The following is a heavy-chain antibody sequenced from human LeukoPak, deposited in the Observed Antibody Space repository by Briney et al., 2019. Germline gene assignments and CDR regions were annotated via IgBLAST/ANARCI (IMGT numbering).Heavy chain of an antibody. Sequence: GGSLRLSCAASGFTFSNAWMAWVRQAPGKGLEWVGRIRSKNDGWTIGYAAPVKVRFTISRDDSKNTLYLQMNSLEIEDTAVYFCTTDRTMKGYWGQGTLVTVSS. D-gene: IGHD3-22*01. CDR2: IRSKNDGWTI. V-gene: IGHV3-15*01. CDR3: TTDRTMKGY. J-gene: IGHJ4*02. CDR1: GFTFSNAW.